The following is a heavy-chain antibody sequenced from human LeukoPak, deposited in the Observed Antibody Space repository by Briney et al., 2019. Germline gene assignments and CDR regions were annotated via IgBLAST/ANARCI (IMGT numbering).Heavy chain of an antibody. CDR3: ARGRYSRIFYYYYMDV. Sequence: SVKVSCKASGGTFSSYAISWVRQAPGHGLEWMGGIIPIFGTANYAQKFQGRVTITADESTSTAYMELSSVRSEDTAVYYCARGRYSRIFYYYYMDVWGKGTTVTVSS. CDR1: GGTFSSYA. J-gene: IGHJ6*03. CDR2: IIPIFGTA. V-gene: IGHV1-69*13. D-gene: IGHD6-13*01.